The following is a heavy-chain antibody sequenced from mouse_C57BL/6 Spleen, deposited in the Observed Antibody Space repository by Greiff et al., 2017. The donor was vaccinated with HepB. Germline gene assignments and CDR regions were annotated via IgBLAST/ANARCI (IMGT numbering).Heavy chain of an antibody. CDR3: AKAITTVVAHYFDD. CDR2: IDPSDSYT. CDR1: GYTFTSYW. Sequence: QVQLKQPGAELVMPGASVKLSCKASGYTFTSYWMHWVKQRPGQGLEWIGEIDPSDSYTNYNQKFKGKSTLTVDKSSSTAYMQLSSLTSEDSAVYYCAKAITTVVAHYFDDWGQGTTLTVSS. J-gene: IGHJ2*01. D-gene: IGHD1-1*01. V-gene: IGHV1-69*01.